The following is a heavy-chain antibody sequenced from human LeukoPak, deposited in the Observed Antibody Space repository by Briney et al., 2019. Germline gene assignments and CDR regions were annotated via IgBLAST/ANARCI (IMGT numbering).Heavy chain of an antibody. D-gene: IGHD3-3*01. Sequence: PSETLSLTCTVSGGSISSGDYYWSWLRQPPGKGLEWIGYIYYSGSTYYNPSLKSRVTISVDTSKNQFSLNLRSVTAADTAVYCCESSDHYDRSCYAMGVWGLGTTVTVSS. CDR2: IYYSGST. CDR3: ESSDHYDRSCYAMGV. CDR1: GGSISSGDYY. J-gene: IGHJ6*02. V-gene: IGHV4-31*03.